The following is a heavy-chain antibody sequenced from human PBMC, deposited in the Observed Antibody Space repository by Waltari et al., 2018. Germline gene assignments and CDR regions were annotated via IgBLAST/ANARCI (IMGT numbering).Heavy chain of an antibody. CDR2: ITWNGGII. CDR3: ARYLNWGLPRFDN. D-gene: IGHD3-16*01. J-gene: IGHJ4*02. V-gene: IGHV3-20*04. CDR1: GFKFNDYG. Sequence: EVQLAESGGAVVRPGGSLRLTCVASGFKFNDYGMSWVRRVPGKGLEWVSGITWNGGIISYSDSVKGRFTITRDNDKNSLSLQMTSLRVEDTALYYCARYLNWGLPRFDNWGQGTQVTV.